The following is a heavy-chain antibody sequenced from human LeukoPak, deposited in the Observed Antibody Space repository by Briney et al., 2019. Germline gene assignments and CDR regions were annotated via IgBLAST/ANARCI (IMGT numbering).Heavy chain of an antibody. CDR3: ARVVYYDSSGYNY. CDR1: ESTFSNYA. D-gene: IGHD3-22*01. CDR2: ISASDGST. Sequence: GGSLRLSCAASESTFSNYAMSWVRRAPGKGLEWVSSISASDGSTYYADSVKGRFTISRDDAKNSLYLQMNSLRAEDTAVYYCARVVYYDSSGYNYWGQGTLVTVSS. J-gene: IGHJ4*02. V-gene: IGHV3-23*01.